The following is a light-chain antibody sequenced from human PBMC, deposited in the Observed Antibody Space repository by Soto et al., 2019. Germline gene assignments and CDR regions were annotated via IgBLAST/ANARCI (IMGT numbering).Light chain of an antibody. CDR1: SSIVGSNT. CDR2: NVN. J-gene: IGLJ1*01. Sequence: QSVLTQPPSASGTPGRRVIISCSGASSIVGSNTVNWYQQLPGTAPKLLMYNVNKRPSGVPDRFSGSVSGTSASLAISGLQSEDEADYYRAAWDDSLDGPVFGTGTKVTVL. CDR3: AAWDDSLDGPV. V-gene: IGLV1-44*01.